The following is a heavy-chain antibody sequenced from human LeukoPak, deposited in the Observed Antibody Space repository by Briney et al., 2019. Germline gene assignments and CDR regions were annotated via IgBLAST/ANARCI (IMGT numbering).Heavy chain of an antibody. Sequence: GASVKVSCKASGYTFTSYYMHWVRQAPGQGLEWMGIINPSGGSTSYAQKFQGRVTMTRNTSISTAYVELSSLRSEDTAVYYCVLDDSSGSHLDWGQGTLVTVSS. CDR2: INPSGGST. CDR1: GYTFTSYY. CDR3: VLDDSSGSHLD. V-gene: IGHV1-46*01. D-gene: IGHD3-22*01. J-gene: IGHJ4*02.